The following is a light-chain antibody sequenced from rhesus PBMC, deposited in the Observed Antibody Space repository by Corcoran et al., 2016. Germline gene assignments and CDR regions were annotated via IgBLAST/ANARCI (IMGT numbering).Light chain of an antibody. V-gene: IGKV1-22*01. Sequence: DIQMTQSPSSLSASVGDTVTITCRASQSISSWLAWYQQKPGKAPKLLIYKASSLQSGVPSRLSGSGSGTDFTLTISSLQSEDFATYYCQQYSSSLIFTFGPGTKLDIK. CDR2: KAS. J-gene: IGKJ3*01. CDR1: QSISSW. CDR3: QQYSSSLIFT.